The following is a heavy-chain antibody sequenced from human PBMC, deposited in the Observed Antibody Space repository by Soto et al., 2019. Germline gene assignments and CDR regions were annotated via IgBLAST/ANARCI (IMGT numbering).Heavy chain of an antibody. Sequence: EVQLVESGGGLVQPGGSLRLSCAASGFTISSYEMNWVRQAPGKGLEWVSYISSSGSTIYYADSVKGRFTISRDNAKNSLYLQMNSLRAEDTAVYYCARGRAYYYDSSGYFYWGQGTLVTVSS. D-gene: IGHD3-22*01. CDR1: GFTISSYE. V-gene: IGHV3-48*03. CDR3: ARGRAYYYDSSGYFY. J-gene: IGHJ4*02. CDR2: ISSSGSTI.